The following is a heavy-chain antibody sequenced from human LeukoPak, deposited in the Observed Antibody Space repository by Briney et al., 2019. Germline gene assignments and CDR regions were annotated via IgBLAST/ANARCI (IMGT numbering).Heavy chain of an antibody. J-gene: IGHJ5*02. CDR2: IYPNTGGT. D-gene: IGHD2/OR15-2a*01. V-gene: IGHV1-2*02. CDR1: GYTFTDYY. CDR3: ARGPFYPLTLDWFDP. Sequence: ASVKVSCKASGYTFTDYYMHWVRQAPGQGLEWMGWIYPNTGGTDYARKFQGRVTMTRDTSISTAYMELSTPGSDDTAVYYCARGPFYPLTLDWFDPWGQGTLVTVSS.